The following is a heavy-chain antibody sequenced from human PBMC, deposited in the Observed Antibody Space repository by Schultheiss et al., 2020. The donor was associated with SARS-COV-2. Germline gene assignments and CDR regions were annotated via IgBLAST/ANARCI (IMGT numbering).Heavy chain of an antibody. CDR2: ISAYNGNT. J-gene: IGHJ4*02. D-gene: IGHD2-2*01. Sequence: ASVKVSCKASGYTFTSYGISWVRQAPGQGLEWMGWISAYNGNTNYAQKLKGRVTMTTDTSTSTAYMELWSLRSDDTAVYYCAREYCSSTSCYGVDYWGQGTLVTVSS. V-gene: IGHV1-18*04. CDR1: GYTFTSYG. CDR3: AREYCSSTSCYGVDY.